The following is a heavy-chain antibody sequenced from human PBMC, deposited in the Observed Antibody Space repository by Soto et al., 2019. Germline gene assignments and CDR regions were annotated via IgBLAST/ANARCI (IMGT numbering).Heavy chain of an antibody. CDR1: GYTFTSYD. D-gene: IGHD1-26*01. CDR3: ARVDGESPYYFDAFDI. J-gene: IGHJ3*02. CDR2: MNPNSGNT. V-gene: IGHV1-8*01. Sequence: QVQLVQSGAEVKKRGASVKVSCKASGYTFTSYDINWVRQATGQGLEWMGWMNPNSGNTGYAQKFQGRVTMTSNTSISTAYMELSSLRSEDTAVYYCARVDGESPYYFDAFDIWGQGTMVTVSS.